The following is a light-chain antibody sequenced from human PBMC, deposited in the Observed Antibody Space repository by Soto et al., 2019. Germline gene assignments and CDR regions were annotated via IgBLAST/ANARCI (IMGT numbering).Light chain of an antibody. J-gene: IGLJ2*01. V-gene: IGLV2-8*01. CDR1: SSDVGGYNY. CDR2: EVS. Sequence: QSALTQPPSASGSPGQSVTISCTGTSSDVGGYNYVSGYQQHPGKAPKLMIYEVSKRPSGVPDRFSGSKSGNTASLTVSGLQAEDEADYYCCSYAGSSWIFGGGTKLTVL. CDR3: CSYAGSSWI.